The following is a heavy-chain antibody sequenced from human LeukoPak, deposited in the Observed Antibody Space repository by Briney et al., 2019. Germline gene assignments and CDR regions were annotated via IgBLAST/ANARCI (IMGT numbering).Heavy chain of an antibody. D-gene: IGHD3-10*01. Sequence: PGGSLRLSCAASGFTFSSYAMSWVRQAPGKGLEWVSYISSSGSTIYYADSVKGRFTISRDNAKNSLYLQMNSLRAEDTAVYYCARNYYGSGGYYYYMDVWGKGTTVTISS. CDR1: GFTFSSYA. CDR3: ARNYYGSGGYYYYMDV. V-gene: IGHV3-48*03. CDR2: ISSSGSTI. J-gene: IGHJ6*03.